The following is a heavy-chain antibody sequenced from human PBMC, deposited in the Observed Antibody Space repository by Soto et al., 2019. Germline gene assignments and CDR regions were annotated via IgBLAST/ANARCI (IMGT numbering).Heavy chain of an antibody. V-gene: IGHV3-23*01. J-gene: IGHJ3*02. CDR3: AKDLWLTMARGAPNDAFDI. D-gene: IGHD3-10*01. CDR2: ISGSGSST. Sequence: VGSLRLSCAASGFTFSSYAMSWVRQAPGKGLEWVSAISGSGSSTYYADSVKGRFTISRDNSKNTLYLQMNSLRAEDTAVYYCAKDLWLTMARGAPNDAFDIWGQGTMVTVSS. CDR1: GFTFSSYA.